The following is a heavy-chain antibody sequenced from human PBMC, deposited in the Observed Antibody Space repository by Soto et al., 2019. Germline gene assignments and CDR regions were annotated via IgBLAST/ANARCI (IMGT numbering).Heavy chain of an antibody. D-gene: IGHD2-8*01. Sequence: ESGGGLVQPGGSLRLSCAASGFTVSSNYMSWVRQAPGKGLEWVSVIYSGGSTYYADSVKGRFTISRDNSKNTLYLQMNSLRAEDTAVYYCAREGYCTNGVCYGDAFDIWGQGTMVTVSS. J-gene: IGHJ3*02. CDR2: IYSGGST. CDR1: GFTVSSNY. V-gene: IGHV3-66*01. CDR3: AREGYCTNGVCYGDAFDI.